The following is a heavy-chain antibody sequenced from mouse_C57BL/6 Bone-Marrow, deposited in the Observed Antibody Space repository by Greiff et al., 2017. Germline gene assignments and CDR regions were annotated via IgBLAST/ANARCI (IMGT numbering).Heavy chain of an antibody. CDR1: GYSFTGYY. V-gene: IGHV1-42*01. CDR3: AREGYQAWFAY. J-gene: IGHJ3*01. Sequence: EVKLMESGPELVKPGASVKISCKASGYSFTGYYMNWVKQSPEKSLEWIGEINPSTGGTTYNQKFKAKATLTVDKSSSTAYMQLKSLTSEDSAVYYCAREGYQAWFAYWGQGTLVTVSA. D-gene: IGHD2-2*01. CDR2: INPSTGGT.